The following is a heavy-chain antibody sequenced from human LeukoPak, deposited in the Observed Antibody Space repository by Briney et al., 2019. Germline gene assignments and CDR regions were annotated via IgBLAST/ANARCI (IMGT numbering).Heavy chain of an antibody. CDR1: GFTFSSYE. D-gene: IGHD5-24*01. J-gene: IGHJ4*02. CDR2: IGSSSNYI. Sequence: GGSLRLSCAASGFTFSSYEMNWVRQAPGKGLEWVSSIGSSSNYIYYADSVEGRFTISRDNAKNSLSLQMDSLRAEDTAVYYCARDDGRFDYWGQGTLVTVSS. V-gene: IGHV3-21*06. CDR3: ARDDGRFDY.